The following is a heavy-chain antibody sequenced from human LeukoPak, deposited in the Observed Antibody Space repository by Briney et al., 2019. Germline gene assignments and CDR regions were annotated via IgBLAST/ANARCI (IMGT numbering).Heavy chain of an antibody. J-gene: IGHJ5*02. V-gene: IGHV3-30*02. Sequence: GRSLRLSCAASGFTFSSYGMHWVRQAPGKGLEWVAFIRYDGSNKYYADSVKGRFTISRDNSKNTLYLQMNSLRAEDTAVYYCAKDRGAAWVDWFDPWGQGTLVTVSS. D-gene: IGHD6-25*01. CDR1: GFTFSSYG. CDR2: IRYDGSNK. CDR3: AKDRGAAWVDWFDP.